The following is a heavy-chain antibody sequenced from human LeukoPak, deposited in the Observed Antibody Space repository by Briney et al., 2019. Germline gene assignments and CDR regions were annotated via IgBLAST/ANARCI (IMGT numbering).Heavy chain of an antibody. J-gene: IGHJ4*02. D-gene: IGHD5-24*01. CDR1: GFTFDDYA. CDR2: ISGDGGST. CDR3: AKVFDLEGWLQLWGTHFDY. V-gene: IGHV3-43*02. Sequence: PGGSLRLSCAASGFTFDDYAMHWVRQAPGKGLEWVSLISGDGGSTYYADSVKGRFTISRDNSKNSLYLQMNSLRTEDTALYYCAKVFDLEGWLQLWGTHFDYWGQGTLVTDSS.